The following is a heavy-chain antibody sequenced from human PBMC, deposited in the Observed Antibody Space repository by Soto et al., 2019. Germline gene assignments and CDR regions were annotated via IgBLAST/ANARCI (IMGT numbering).Heavy chain of an antibody. J-gene: IGHJ3*01. D-gene: IGHD6-13*01. CDR1: GYTLTSTY. V-gene: IGHV1-46*03. Sequence: QVQLVQSGAEVKKPGASVRVSCRDPGYTLTSTYIHWGGQAPGHGPEWMGMISPSSGGTDYAQKFQGRVTMTRDTSTSTVYMELSSLRSEDTAVYYCTRSIITTAGTDAFDLWGQGTLVTVSS. CDR2: ISPSSGGT. CDR3: TRSIITTAGTDAFDL.